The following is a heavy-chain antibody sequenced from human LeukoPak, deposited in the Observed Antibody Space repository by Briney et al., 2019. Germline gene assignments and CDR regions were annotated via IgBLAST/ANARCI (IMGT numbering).Heavy chain of an antibody. D-gene: IGHD2-21*02. CDR3: ARTEAYCGGDCALYYFDY. V-gene: IGHV3-21*01. CDR2: ISSSRSYI. Sequence: GGSLRLSCAASGFTFSSYSMNWVRQAPGKGLEWVSSISSSRSYIYYADSVKGRFTISRDNAENSLYLQMNSLRAEDTAVYYCARTEAYCGGDCALYYFDYWGQGTLVTVSS. J-gene: IGHJ4*02. CDR1: GFTFSSYS.